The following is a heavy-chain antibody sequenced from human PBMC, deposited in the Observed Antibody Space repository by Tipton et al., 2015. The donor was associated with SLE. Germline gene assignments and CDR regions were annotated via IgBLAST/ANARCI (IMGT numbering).Heavy chain of an antibody. CDR2: IYYCGST. CDR3: ARVAGYFDN. Sequence: TLSLTCTVSGGSISSSSYYWGWIRQPPGKGLEWIGSIYYCGSTYYNPSLKSRVTISVDTSNNQFSLKLSSVTAADTAVYYCARVAGYFDNWGQGTLVTVSS. J-gene: IGHJ4*02. V-gene: IGHV4-39*07. D-gene: IGHD3-10*01. CDR1: GGSISSSSYY.